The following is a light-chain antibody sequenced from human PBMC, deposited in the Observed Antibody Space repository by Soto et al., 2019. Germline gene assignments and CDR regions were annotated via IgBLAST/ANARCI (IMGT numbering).Light chain of an antibody. CDR1: QSVSSY. V-gene: IGKV3-11*01. J-gene: IGKJ4*01. CDR3: QQRSNKPPLN. Sequence: EALLTQSPATLSLSPGERATLSCRASQSVSSYLAWYQQKPGQAPRPLIYESSSRATGVPARFSSSESGTEFNLSITSLEREDFAVFYCQQRSNKPPLNFGGGTKVEIK. CDR2: ESS.